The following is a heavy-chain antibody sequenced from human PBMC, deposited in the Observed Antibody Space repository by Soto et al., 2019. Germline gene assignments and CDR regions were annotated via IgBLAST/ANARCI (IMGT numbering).Heavy chain of an antibody. CDR1: GGTFSSYA. D-gene: IGHD5-18*01. J-gene: IGHJ4*02. CDR3: ARGADTAMVTPFDY. V-gene: IGHV1-69*13. Sequence: SVKVSCKASGGTFSSYAISWVRQAPGQELEWMGGIIPIFGTANYAQKFQGRVTITADESTSTAYMELSSLRSEDTAVYYCARGADTAMVTPFDYWGQGTLVTVS. CDR2: IIPIFGTA.